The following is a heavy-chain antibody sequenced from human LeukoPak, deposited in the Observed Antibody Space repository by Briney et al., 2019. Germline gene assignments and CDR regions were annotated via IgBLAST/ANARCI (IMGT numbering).Heavy chain of an antibody. J-gene: IGHJ3*02. CDR1: GFTFSVYS. V-gene: IGHV3-48*01. D-gene: IGHD4-17*01. CDR3: VRNDGDDAFDI. CDR2: ISSTSTTI. Sequence: GGSLRLSCAASGFTFSVYSMNWFRQAPGRGPEWVSYISSTSTTIYYKDSVKGRFTISRDNAKNSLYLHMTSLRVEDTAVYYCVRNDGDDAFDIWGQGTMVTVSS.